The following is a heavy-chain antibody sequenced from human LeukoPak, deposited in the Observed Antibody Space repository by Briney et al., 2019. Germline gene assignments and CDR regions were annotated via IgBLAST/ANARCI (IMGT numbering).Heavy chain of an antibody. Sequence: ASVKASCKASGYTFSNYYIHWVRQAPGQGLEWMGIINPSGGRTSYAQKFQGRVTMTRDTSTSTVYMELSSLRSEGTAVYYCARDMVVTPAGGDYWGQGTLVTVSS. J-gene: IGHJ4*02. CDR3: ARDMVVTPAGGDY. CDR2: INPSGGRT. V-gene: IGHV1-46*01. D-gene: IGHD4-23*01. CDR1: GYTFSNYY.